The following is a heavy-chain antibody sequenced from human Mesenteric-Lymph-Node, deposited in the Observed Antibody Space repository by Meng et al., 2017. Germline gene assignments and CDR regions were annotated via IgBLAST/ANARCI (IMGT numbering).Heavy chain of an antibody. CDR2: IKSKTDGGTT. CDR1: GFTFSNAW. V-gene: IGHV3-15*01. CDR3: AKDCGNRAMARDDAFDI. Sequence: GESLKISCAASGFTFSNAWMSWVRQAPGKGLEWVGRIKSKTDGGTTDYAAPVKGRFTISRDDSKNTLYLQMNSLRAEDTAVYYCAKDCGNRAMARDDAFDIWGQGTMVTVSS. J-gene: IGHJ3*02. D-gene: IGHD5-18*01.